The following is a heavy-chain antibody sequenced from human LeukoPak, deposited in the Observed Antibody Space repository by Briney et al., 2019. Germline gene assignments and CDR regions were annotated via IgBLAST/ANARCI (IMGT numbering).Heavy chain of an antibody. CDR2: ISSSSTYI. CDR1: GFAFSTYS. J-gene: IGHJ4*02. CDR3: ARVLSGCETTRCELDY. D-gene: IGHD1-26*01. V-gene: IGHV3-21*01. Sequence: GSLRLSCAASGFAFSTYSMNWVRQAPGKGLEWVSSISSSSTYIYYADSVKGRVTISRDNAKNSLYLQMNSLRAEDTAVYYCARVLSGCETTRCELDYWGQGTLVAVSS.